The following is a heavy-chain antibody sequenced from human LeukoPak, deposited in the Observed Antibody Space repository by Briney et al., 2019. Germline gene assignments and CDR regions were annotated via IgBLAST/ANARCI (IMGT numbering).Heavy chain of an antibody. Sequence: SETLSLTCTVSGDSTSSSGDYWGWIRQPPGKGLQWVASVSNSGSIYYNPSLQSRVTIFADMSKNQVSLKLISVTAADTAVYYCARHSDGGFGEMALHHWGQGTLVTVSS. V-gene: IGHV4-39*01. CDR2: VSNSGSI. CDR3: ARHSDGGFGEMALHH. CDR1: GDSTSSSGDY. J-gene: IGHJ5*02. D-gene: IGHD3-10*01.